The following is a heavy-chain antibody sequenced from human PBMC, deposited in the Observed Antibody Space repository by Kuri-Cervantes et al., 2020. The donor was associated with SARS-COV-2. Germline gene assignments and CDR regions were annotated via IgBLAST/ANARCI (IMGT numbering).Heavy chain of an antibody. D-gene: IGHD1-26*01. J-gene: IGHJ4*02. CDR1: GFTFSSYA. V-gene: IGHV3-48*02. CDR2: INDRGSSI. CDR3: AGSGSLDY. Sequence: GESLKISCGASGFTFSSYAMHWVRQAPGKGLEWVAYINDRGSSIYYADSVKGRFTISRDNARNSLYLQMNSLTDDDAAVYYCAGSGSLDYWGQGTLVTVSS.